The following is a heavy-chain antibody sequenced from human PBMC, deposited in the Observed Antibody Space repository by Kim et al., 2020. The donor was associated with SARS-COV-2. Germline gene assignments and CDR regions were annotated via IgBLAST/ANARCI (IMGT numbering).Heavy chain of an antibody. J-gene: IGHJ4*02. Sequence: SVKVSCKASGGTFSSYAISWVRQAPGQGLEWMGGIIPIFGTANYAQXFQGRVTIXXXESTSXAYLGXXSLRSEDTXXXXXAXXXRHXXXAGTGXYXDXWXXGTXXXVSS. D-gene: IGHD6-13*01. V-gene: IGHV1-69*13. CDR3: AXXXRHXXXAGTGXYXDX. CDR1: GGTFSSYA. CDR2: IIPIFGTA.